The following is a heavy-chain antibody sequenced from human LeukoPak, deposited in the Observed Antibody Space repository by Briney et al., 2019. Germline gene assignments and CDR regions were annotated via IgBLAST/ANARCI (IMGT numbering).Heavy chain of an antibody. CDR2: IYYSWDT. J-gene: IGHJ5*02. D-gene: IGHD3-10*01. CDR3: ARGSGNDYYGSGPIDKWFDP. V-gene: IGHV4-39*07. Sequence: SETLSLTCTVSGGSISSTSYYWGWIRQPPGKGLEWIGSIYYSWDTYYNPSLKSRVTISVDTSKNLFSLNLNSVTAADTAVYYCARGSGNDYYGSGPIDKWFDPWGQGTLVTVSS. CDR1: GGSISSTSYY.